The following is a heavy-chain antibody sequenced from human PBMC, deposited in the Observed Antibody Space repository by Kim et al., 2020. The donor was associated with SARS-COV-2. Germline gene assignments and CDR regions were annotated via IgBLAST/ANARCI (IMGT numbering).Heavy chain of an antibody. V-gene: IGHV3-53*01. CDR1: GFTVSSNY. Sequence: GGSLRLSCAASGFTVSSNYMSWVRQAPGKGLEWVSVIYSGGSTYYADSVKGRFTISRDNSKNTLYLQMNSLRAEDTAVYYCARDGYYYDSSGYYSFGYWGQGTLVTVSS. CDR3: ARDGYYYDSSGYYSFGY. J-gene: IGHJ4*02. D-gene: IGHD3-22*01. CDR2: IYSGGST.